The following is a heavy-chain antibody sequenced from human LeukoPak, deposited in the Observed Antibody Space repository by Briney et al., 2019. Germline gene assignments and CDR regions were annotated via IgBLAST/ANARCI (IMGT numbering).Heavy chain of an antibody. CDR1: GYTFTGYY. D-gene: IGHD2-15*01. CDR2: INPNSGGT. V-gene: IGHV1-2*02. J-gene: IGHJ4*02. Sequence: ASVKVSCKASGYTFTGYYMHLVRLAPGQGLEWMGWINPNSGGTNYAQTFQGRVTMTRDTSSSTAYMELSRLTSDDTAVYYCAREQLGYCSGGSCSRLDYWGQGTLVTVSS. CDR3: AREQLGYCSGGSCSRLDY.